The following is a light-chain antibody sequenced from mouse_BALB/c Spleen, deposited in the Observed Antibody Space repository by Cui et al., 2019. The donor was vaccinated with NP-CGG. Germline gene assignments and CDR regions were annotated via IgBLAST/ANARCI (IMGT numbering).Light chain of an antibody. CDR1: TGAVTNSNY. CDR3: ALWYSNHWV. Sequence: AVVTQESPLTTSPGETVTLTCRSRTGAVTNSNYANWVQEKPDHLFSGLIGGTNNRAPGVPARFSGSLIGDKAALTITGAQTEDEAIYFCALWYSNHWVFGGGTKLTVL. J-gene: IGLJ1*01. CDR2: GTN. V-gene: IGLV1*01.